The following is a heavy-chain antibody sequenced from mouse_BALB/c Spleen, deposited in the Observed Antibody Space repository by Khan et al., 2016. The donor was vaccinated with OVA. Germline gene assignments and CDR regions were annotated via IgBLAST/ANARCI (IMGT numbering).Heavy chain of an antibody. Sequence: QVQLQQSGAELVRPGTSVKMSCKASGYTFTKYWIGWVKQRPGHGLEWIGDIYPGNGNTNYHEKFKGKATLTADTSSSTAYMHLNSLTSEDSAIYDCAIPYYYGSTYDTMDAWGHGTSVTVSS. CDR1: GYTFTKYW. CDR3: AIPYYYGSTYDTMDA. V-gene: IGHV1-63*02. J-gene: IGHJ4*01. D-gene: IGHD1-1*01. CDR2: IYPGNGNT.